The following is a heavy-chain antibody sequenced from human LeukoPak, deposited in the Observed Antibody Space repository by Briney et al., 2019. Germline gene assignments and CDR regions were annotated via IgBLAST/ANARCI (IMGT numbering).Heavy chain of an antibody. Sequence: GGFLRLSCAASGFTFSSYWMHWVRQAPGKGLVWVSRLYSDGSSTVYADSVKGRFTISRDNAENKLYLQMNSLRVADTAVYYCARVALSQGLDAWGQGTLVTVSS. CDR2: LYSDGSST. CDR3: ARVALSQGLDA. V-gene: IGHV3-74*01. CDR1: GFTFSSYW. J-gene: IGHJ5*02. D-gene: IGHD3-10*01.